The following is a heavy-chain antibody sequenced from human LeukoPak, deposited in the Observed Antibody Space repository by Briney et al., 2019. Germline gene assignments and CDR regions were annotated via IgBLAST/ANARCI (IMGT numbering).Heavy chain of an antibody. D-gene: IGHD6-19*01. CDR3: ARGQGVAGSLYLIDY. Sequence: PSETLSLTCTVSGGSVSSTTYYWSWIRQPPGKGLEWIASINYSGSTYYNPSLKSRVTISVDTSKNQFSLKLSSVTAADTALYYCARGQGVAGSLYLIDYWGQGTLVTVSS. CDR2: INYSGST. J-gene: IGHJ4*02. CDR1: GGSVSSTTYY. V-gene: IGHV4-39*07.